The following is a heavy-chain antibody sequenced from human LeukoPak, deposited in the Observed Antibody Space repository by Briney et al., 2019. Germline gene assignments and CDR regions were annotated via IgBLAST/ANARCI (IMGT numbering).Heavy chain of an antibody. J-gene: IGHJ4*02. CDR3: ATAPPGYSFGAYDY. CDR2: INPNSGGT. CDR1: EYTFTGYY. V-gene: IGHV1-2*02. D-gene: IGHD1-26*01. Sequence: ASVKVSCKASEYTFTGYYMHWVRQAPGQGLEWMGWINPNSGGTNYAQKFQGRVTMTEDTSRDTAYMELSSLRSEDTAVYYCATAPPGYSFGAYDYWGQGTLVTVSS.